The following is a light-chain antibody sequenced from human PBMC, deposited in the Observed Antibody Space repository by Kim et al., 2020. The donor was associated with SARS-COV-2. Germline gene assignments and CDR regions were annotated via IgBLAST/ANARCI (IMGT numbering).Light chain of an antibody. CDR3: NSRDSSGNHWV. Sequence: ALGQTVRITCQGDSLRNYYASWYQQKPGQAPVLVIYGTNNRPSGIPDRFSGSSSGNTASLTITGAQAEDEADYYCNSRDSSGNHWVFGGGTQLTVL. V-gene: IGLV3-19*01. CDR1: SLRNYY. J-gene: IGLJ3*02. CDR2: GTN.